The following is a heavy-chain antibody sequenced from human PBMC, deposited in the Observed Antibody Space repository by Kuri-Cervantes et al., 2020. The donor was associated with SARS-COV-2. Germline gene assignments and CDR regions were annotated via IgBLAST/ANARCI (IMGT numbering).Heavy chain of an antibody. CDR2: INHSGST. CDR3: AMSSDWNPLWYFDL. J-gene: IGHJ2*01. V-gene: IGHV4-34*01. D-gene: IGHD2-21*01. CDR1: GGSFSGYY. Sequence: SQTLSLTCAVYGGSFSGYYWSWIRQPPGKGLEWIGEINHSGSTNYNPSLKSRVTISADTSKNQFSLNLKSVTAADTAIYYCAMSSDWNPLWYFDLWGRGTLVTVSS.